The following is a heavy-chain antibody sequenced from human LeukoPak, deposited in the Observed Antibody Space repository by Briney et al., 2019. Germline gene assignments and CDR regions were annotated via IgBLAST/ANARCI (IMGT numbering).Heavy chain of an antibody. D-gene: IGHD2-15*01. J-gene: IGHJ4*02. Sequence: PSETLSLTCTVSGGSIRSSYYYWGWIRQPPGKGLEWIGSIYDSGSTYYNPSLKSRVTISVDTSKNQFSLKLNSVTAADTAVYYCARAASGGGFDYWGQGTLVTVSS. CDR3: ARAASGGGFDY. V-gene: IGHV4-39*01. CDR1: GGSIRSSYYY. CDR2: IYDSGST.